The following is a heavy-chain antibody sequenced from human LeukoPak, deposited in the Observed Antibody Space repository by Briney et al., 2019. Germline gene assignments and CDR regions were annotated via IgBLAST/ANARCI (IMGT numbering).Heavy chain of an antibody. CDR3: ARDFTYYGSGSSDY. D-gene: IGHD3-10*01. Sequence: GASVKVSCKASGYTFTSYGISWVRQAPGQGLEWMGWISAYNGNTNYAQKLQGSVTMTTDTSTSTAYMELRSLRSDDTAVYYCARDFTYYGSGSSDYWGQGTLVTVSS. V-gene: IGHV1-18*01. CDR2: ISAYNGNT. CDR1: GYTFTSYG. J-gene: IGHJ4*02.